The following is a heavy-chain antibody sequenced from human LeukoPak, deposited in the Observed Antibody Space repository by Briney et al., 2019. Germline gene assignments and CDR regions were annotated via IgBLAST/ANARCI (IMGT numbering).Heavy chain of an antibody. CDR1: GYSFTNYW. CDR2: IYPGDSDT. V-gene: IGHV5-51*01. D-gene: IGHD1-26*01. Sequence: GESLKISCKGSGYSFTNYWIGWVRQMSGKGLEWMGVIYPGDSDTRYRPAFQGQVNISADKSISTTYPQWRSLKASDTAMYYCARRYSGSYLVDYWGQGTLVIVSS. J-gene: IGHJ4*02. CDR3: ARRYSGSYLVDY.